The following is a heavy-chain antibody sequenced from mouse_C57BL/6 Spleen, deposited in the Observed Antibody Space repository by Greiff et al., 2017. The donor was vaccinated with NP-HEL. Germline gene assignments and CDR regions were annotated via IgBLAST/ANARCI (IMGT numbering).Heavy chain of an antibody. Sequence: VMLVESGPGLVAPSQSLSITCTVSGFSLTSYGVSWVRQPPGKGLEWLGVIWGDGSTNYHSALLSRLSISKDNAKSQVFLKLNSLQTDDTATYYCAKTSYGSSPAWFAYWGQGTLVTVSA. J-gene: IGHJ3*01. CDR2: IWGDGST. D-gene: IGHD1-1*01. CDR1: GFSLTSYG. V-gene: IGHV2-3*01. CDR3: AKTSYGSSPAWFAY.